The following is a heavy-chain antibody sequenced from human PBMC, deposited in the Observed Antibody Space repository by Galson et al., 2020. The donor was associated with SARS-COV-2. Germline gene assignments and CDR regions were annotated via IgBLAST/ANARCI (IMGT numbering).Heavy chain of an antibody. V-gene: IGHV1-24*01. J-gene: IGHJ5*02. CDR1: GYTLTELS. CDR3: ATASPAGVVVAATPNCFDP. D-gene: IGHD2-15*01. CDR2: FDPEDGET. Sequence: ASVKVSCKVSGYTLTELSMHWVRQAPGKGLEWMGGFDPEDGETIYAQKFQGRVTMTKDTSTDTAYMELSSLRSEDTAVYYCATASPAGVVVAATPNCFDPWGQGTLVTVSS.